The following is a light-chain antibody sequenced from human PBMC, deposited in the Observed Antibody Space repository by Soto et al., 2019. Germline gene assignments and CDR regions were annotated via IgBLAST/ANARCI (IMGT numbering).Light chain of an antibody. CDR1: QSVCSSY. CDR3: QQYDNYPLT. V-gene: IGKV3-20*01. CDR2: GAS. J-gene: IGKJ4*01. Sequence: EIVLTQSPATLSLSPGERATLSCGASQSVCSSYLAWYQQRPGQPPNLLIFGASHRAPDIPDRFSGSGSGTDFTLTISRLEPEDFATYYCQQYDNYPLTFGGGTKVDIK.